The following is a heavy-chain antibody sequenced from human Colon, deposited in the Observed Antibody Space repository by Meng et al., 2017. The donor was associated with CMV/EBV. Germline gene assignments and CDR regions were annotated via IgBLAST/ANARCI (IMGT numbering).Heavy chain of an antibody. Sequence: SETLSLTCAVYGGSFSGYYRSWIRQPPGKGLEWIGEINHSGSTNYNPSLKSRVTISVDTSKNQFSLKLSSVTAADTAVYYCALYDFWSGYLGYWGQGTLVTVSS. CDR1: GGSFSGYY. CDR3: ALYDFWSGYLGY. CDR2: INHSGST. D-gene: IGHD3-3*01. J-gene: IGHJ4*02. V-gene: IGHV4-34*01.